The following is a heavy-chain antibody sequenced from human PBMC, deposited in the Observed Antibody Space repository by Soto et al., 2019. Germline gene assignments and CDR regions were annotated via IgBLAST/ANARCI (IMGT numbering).Heavy chain of an antibody. J-gene: IGHJ6*01. D-gene: IGHD3-22*01. Sequence: SEALSHTCTVSGGSISRYYWSWIRQPPGKGLEWIGYIYYSGSTNYNPSLKSRVTISVDTSKNQFSLKLSSVTAADTAVYYCARDRYYFDCSGYYH. CDR3: ARDRYYFDCSGYYH. CDR2: IYYSGST. CDR1: GGSISRYY. V-gene: IGHV4-59*01.